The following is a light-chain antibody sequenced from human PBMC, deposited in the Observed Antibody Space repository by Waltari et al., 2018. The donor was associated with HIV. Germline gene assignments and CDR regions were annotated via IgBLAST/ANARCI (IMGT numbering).Light chain of an antibody. J-gene: IGLJ2*01. CDR2: KDS. CDR1: ALPKHY. CDR3: QSADSSGTPV. Sequence: SSELTQPPSVSVSPGQTARITCSGDALPKHYAYWYQQKPGQAPVLVIYKDSERPSGIPERFSGSSSGTTVTLTISGVQAEDEADYYCQSADSSGTPVFGGGTKLTVL. V-gene: IGLV3-25*03.